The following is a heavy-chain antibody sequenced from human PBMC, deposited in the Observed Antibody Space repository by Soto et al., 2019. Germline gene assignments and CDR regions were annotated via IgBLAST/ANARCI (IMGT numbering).Heavy chain of an antibody. CDR3: AKDIDRLFSFDY. CDR2: ISWDGGST. V-gene: IGHV3-43*01. Sequence: EVQLVESGGVVVQPGGSLRLSCAASGFTFDEYTMHWVRQAPGKGLEWVSLISWDGGSTYYADSVKGRFTISRYNSKNSLYLQMNSLRTEDTALYYCAKDIDRLFSFDYWGQGTLVTVSS. J-gene: IGHJ4*02. CDR1: GFTFDEYT. D-gene: IGHD2-21*01.